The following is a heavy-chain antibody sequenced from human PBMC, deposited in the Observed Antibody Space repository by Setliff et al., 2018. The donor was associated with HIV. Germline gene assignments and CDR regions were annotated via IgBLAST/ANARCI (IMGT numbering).Heavy chain of an antibody. D-gene: IGHD4-4*01. CDR2: IYNTGST. CDR1: GGSISNYY. J-gene: IGHJ5*02. V-gene: IGHV4-59*08. Sequence: SETLSLTCTVSGGSISNYYWNWIRQSPGKGLEWIGYIYNTGSTNYNPSLRSRVTISVDTSKNLFSLKLSSVTAADTAVYYCARGGRSTVATWAWFDPWGQGTLVTVS. CDR3: ARGGRSTVATWAWFDP.